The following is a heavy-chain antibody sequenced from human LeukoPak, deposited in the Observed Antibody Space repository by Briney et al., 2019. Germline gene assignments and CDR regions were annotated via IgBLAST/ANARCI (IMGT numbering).Heavy chain of an antibody. D-gene: IGHD1-1*01. Sequence: GESLKISCKASGYSFSNYWIGWVRQVPGKGLEWMVIVYPRDSDTRYSPSFQGQATISADKSTSTAYLQWSSLEASDTAVYYCARPGERSRRDWNLDQWGQGTLVTVSS. V-gene: IGHV5-51*01. CDR3: ARPGERSRRDWNLDQ. CDR2: VYPRDSDT. CDR1: GYSFSNYW. J-gene: IGHJ4*02.